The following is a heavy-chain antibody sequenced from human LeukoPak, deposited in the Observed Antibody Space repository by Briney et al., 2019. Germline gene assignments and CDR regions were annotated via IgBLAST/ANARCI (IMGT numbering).Heavy chain of an antibody. CDR2: IYHSGST. V-gene: IGHV4-39*01. CDR1: GDSVSSSNYY. D-gene: IGHD4-17*01. J-gene: IGHJ4*02. Sequence: SETLSLTCTVSGDSVSSSNYYWAWIRQPPGKGLEWIGSIYHSGSTYYNPSLKSRVTISVDTSNNQFSLKLSSVTAADTAVYYCARLHGDYGGYLGQGTLVTVSS. CDR3: ARLHGDYGGY.